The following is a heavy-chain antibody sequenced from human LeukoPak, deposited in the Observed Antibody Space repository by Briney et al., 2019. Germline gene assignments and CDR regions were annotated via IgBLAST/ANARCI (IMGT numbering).Heavy chain of an antibody. J-gene: IGHJ4*02. CDR1: GGSISSGSYD. CDR2: IYTSGST. CDR3: AREGYDFWSGALVY. V-gene: IGHV4-61*02. D-gene: IGHD3-3*01. Sequence: SETLSLTCTVAGGSISSGSYDWSWIRQPAGKGLEWIGRIYTSGSTNYNPSLKSRFTISVDTSKNPFSLKLSSVTAADTAVYYCAREGYDFWSGALVYWGQGTLVTVSS.